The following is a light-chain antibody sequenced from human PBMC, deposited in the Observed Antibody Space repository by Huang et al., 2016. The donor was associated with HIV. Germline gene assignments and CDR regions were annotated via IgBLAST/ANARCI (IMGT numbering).Light chain of an antibody. CDR2: DAS. Sequence: EIVLTQSPASLALSPGERATLSCRASQSVRNYLAWYQQKPGQAPRLLIFDASNRATDIPARVSGRGSGTDFTLTISSLEPEDFAVYYCQQRYNWPLTFGGGTKVEIK. CDR1: QSVRNY. J-gene: IGKJ4*01. CDR3: QQRYNWPLT. V-gene: IGKV3-11*01.